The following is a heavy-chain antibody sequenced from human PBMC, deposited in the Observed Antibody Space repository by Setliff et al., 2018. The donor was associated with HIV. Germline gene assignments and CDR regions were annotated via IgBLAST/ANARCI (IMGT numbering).Heavy chain of an antibody. D-gene: IGHD6-19*01. J-gene: IGHJ3*01. CDR2: MNPNSGNR. CDR3: ARGQGSSVWYGDAFEV. CDR1: GSTFTNYD. V-gene: IGHV1-8*02. Sequence: ASVKVSCKTSGSTFTNYDLNWVRQGTGQGLEWMGWMNPNSGNRGCAQKFQGRLSMTRNTSTTTAYMELSSLRSEDTAVYYCARGQGSSVWYGDAFEVWGQGTMVTVSS.